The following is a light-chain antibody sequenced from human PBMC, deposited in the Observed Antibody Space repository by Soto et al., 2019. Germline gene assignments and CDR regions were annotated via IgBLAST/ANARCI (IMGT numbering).Light chain of an antibody. CDR2: GAS. CDR3: QQYGNSPQT. CDR1: QSVNSSH. J-gene: IGKJ1*01. V-gene: IGKV3-20*01. Sequence: EMVLTQSPGTLSLSPGERVTLSCRASQSVNSSHLEWYQHKPDQAPRLLIYGASTSATGIPDRFSGSGSGADFTLTIARLVPGDFALYYCQQYGNSPQTFGQGTKVDIK.